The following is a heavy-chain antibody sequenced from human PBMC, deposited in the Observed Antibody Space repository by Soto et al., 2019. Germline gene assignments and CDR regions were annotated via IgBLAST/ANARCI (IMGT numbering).Heavy chain of an antibody. J-gene: IGHJ6*02. D-gene: IGHD6-19*01. CDR2: IYYSGST. CDR1: GGSISSGDYY. V-gene: IGHV4-30-4*01. CDR3: ARDLRAAVAARKEGYYYYGMDV. Sequence: PSETLSLTCTVSGGSISSGDYYWSWIRQPPGKGLEWIGYIYYSGSTYYNPSLKSRVTISVDTSKNQFSLKLSSVTAADTAVYYCARDLRAAVAARKEGYYYYGMDVWGQGTTVTISS.